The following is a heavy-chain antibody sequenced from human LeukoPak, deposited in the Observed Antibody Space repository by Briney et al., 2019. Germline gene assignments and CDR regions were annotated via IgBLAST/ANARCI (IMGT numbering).Heavy chain of an antibody. Sequence: GGSLRLSCAASGFTFSSYWMSWVRQAPGKGLEWVANIKQDGSEKYYVDSVKGRFTISRDNAKNSLYLQMNSLRAEDTAVYYCARGGRTGSPYAFDIWGQGTMVTVSS. D-gene: IGHD3/OR15-3a*01. CDR3: ARGGRTGSPYAFDI. CDR1: GFTFSSYW. J-gene: IGHJ3*02. CDR2: IKQDGSEK. V-gene: IGHV3-7*01.